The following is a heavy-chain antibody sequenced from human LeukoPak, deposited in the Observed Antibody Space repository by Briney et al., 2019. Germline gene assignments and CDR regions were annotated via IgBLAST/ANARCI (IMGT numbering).Heavy chain of an antibody. CDR1: RFTVSSSY. CDR2: IDSGGYT. CDR3: ARDTGASANY. J-gene: IGHJ4*02. Sequence: GGSLRLSCAASRFTVSSSYMNWVRQAPGKGLEWVSLIDSGGYTYYADSVKGRFTISRDNSKNTLYLQMSSLRVEDTAVYYCARDTGASANYWGQGTLVIVSS. V-gene: IGHV3-66*01. D-gene: IGHD4/OR15-4a*01.